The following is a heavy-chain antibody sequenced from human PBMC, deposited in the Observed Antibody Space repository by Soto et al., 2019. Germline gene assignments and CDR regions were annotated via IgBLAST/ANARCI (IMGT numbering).Heavy chain of an antibody. J-gene: IGHJ4*02. V-gene: IGHV3-74*01. CDR1: GFTFSSYW. Sequence: GGSLRLSCAASGFTFSSYWMHWVRHVAERGLVWVSRIKSDGSSTNYADSVKGRFTISRDNAKNTLYLQMNSLRAEDTAVYYCARGGPSSSSSWYPYWGQGTLVTVSS. CDR2: IKSDGSST. CDR3: ARGGPSSSSSWYPY. D-gene: IGHD6-13*01.